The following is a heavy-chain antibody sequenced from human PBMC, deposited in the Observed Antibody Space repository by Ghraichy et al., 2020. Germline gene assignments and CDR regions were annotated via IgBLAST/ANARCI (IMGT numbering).Heavy chain of an antibody. Sequence: GGSLRLSCAASGFTFSSFGMHWVRQAPGKGLEWVAFIWYDGSNQYYADSVKGRFTISRDSPKNMLYLQMNNLRPEDTAVYYCATSESFRVQVEVPHDWGQGTLVTVSS. CDR3: ATSESFRVQVEVPHD. CDR1: GFTFSSFG. J-gene: IGHJ4*02. V-gene: IGHV3-30*02. D-gene: IGHD1-1*01. CDR2: IWYDGSNQ.